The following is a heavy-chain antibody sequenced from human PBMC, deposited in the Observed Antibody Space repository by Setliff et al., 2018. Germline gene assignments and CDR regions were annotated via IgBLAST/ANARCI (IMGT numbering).Heavy chain of an antibody. CDR2: ISSASKDI. CDR1: GFMFGAYS. Sequence: GGSLRLSCTASGFMFGAYSMTWVRQAPGKGLEWVSSISSASKDIYYADSVRGRFTISRDNAKNALYLQMNSLRADDTAVYYCLKKIIAGAGPPYDYFDYWGQGTLVTVSS. D-gene: IGHD1-26*01. CDR3: LKKIIAGAGPPYDYFDY. J-gene: IGHJ4*02. V-gene: IGHV3-21*04.